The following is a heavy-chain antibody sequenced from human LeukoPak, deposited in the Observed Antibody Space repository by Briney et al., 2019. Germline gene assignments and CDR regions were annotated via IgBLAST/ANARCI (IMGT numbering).Heavy chain of an antibody. CDR2: INPSGGST. CDR1: GYTFTSYY. V-gene: IGHV1-46*01. CDR3: ATQAGSSSNYYYYGMDV. Sequence: ASVKVSCKASGYTFTSYYMHWVRQAPGQGLEWMGIINPSGGSTSYAQKFQGRVTMTRDTSTSTVYMELSSLRSDDTAVYYCATQAGSSSNYYYYGMDVWGQGTTVTVSS. J-gene: IGHJ6*02. D-gene: IGHD6-6*01.